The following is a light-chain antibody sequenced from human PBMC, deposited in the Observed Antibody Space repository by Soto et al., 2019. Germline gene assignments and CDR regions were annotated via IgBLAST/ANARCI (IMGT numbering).Light chain of an antibody. J-gene: IGKJ5*01. CDR1: QDIAGY. CDR2: GAS. CDR3: QQYNNWPPIT. V-gene: IGKV1-12*01. Sequence: DIQVTQSPSSVSASVVDRVTITCRASQDIAGYLAWYQHKPGRTPELLIHGASTRATGIPARFSGSGSGTEFTLTISSLQSEDFAVYYCQQYNNWPPITFGQGTRLEIK.